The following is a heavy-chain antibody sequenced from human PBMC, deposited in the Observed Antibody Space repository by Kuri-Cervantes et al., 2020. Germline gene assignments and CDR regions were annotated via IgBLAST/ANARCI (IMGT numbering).Heavy chain of an antibody. V-gene: IGHV4-38-2*01. D-gene: IGHD3-10*01. Sequence: SQTLSLTCGVSGYSISSGYYWGWIRQPPGKGLEWIGHIYHGGNSFYNPSLKSRVTISVDTSKNQFSLKLSSVTAADTAVYYCARLYYYGSSYYFDYWGQGTLVTVSS. CDR1: GYSISSGYY. CDR2: IYHGGNS. J-gene: IGHJ4*02. CDR3: ARLYYYGSSYYFDY.